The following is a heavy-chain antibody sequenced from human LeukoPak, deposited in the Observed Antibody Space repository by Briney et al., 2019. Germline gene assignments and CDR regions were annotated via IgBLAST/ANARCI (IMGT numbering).Heavy chain of an antibody. V-gene: IGHV4-34*01. J-gene: IGHJ2*01. D-gene: IGHD6-19*01. CDR3: ARGSIVVAGTRHWYFDL. CDR1: GGSFSGYY. Sequence: PPETLSLTCAVCGGSFSGYYWSWIRQPPGKGLEWIGEINHSGSTNYSPSLKSRVTISVDTSKNQFPLKLSSVTAADTSVYYCARGSIVVAGTRHWYFDLWGRGTLVTVSS. CDR2: INHSGST.